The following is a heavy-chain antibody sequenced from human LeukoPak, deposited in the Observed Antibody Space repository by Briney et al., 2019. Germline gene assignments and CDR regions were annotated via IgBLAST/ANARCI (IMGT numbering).Heavy chain of an antibody. CDR1: GFTFSDYY. D-gene: IGHD4-17*01. J-gene: IGHJ6*02. V-gene: IGHV3-11*01. CDR2: ISSSGSTI. Sequence: GGSLRLSCAASGFTFSDYYMSWIRQAPVKGLEWVSYISSSGSTIYYADSVKGRFTISRDNAKNSLYLQMNSLRAEDTAVYYCARFATTVMLYYGMDVWGQGTTVTVSS. CDR3: ARFATTVMLYYGMDV.